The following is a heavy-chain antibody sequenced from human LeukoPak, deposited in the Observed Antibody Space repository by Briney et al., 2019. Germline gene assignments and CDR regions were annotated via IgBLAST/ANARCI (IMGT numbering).Heavy chain of an antibody. V-gene: IGHV3-64D*09. CDR3: VKVFGRVAGAGGHY. D-gene: IGHD2-8*02. J-gene: IGHJ4*02. CDR2: ISSNGGST. Sequence: PGGSLRLSCTASGFTFSSYAMHWVRQAPGKGLEYVSAISSNGGSTYYADSVKGRFTISRDNSKNTLYLQMSSLRAEDTAVYYCVKVFGRVAGAGGHYWGQGTLVTVSS. CDR1: GFTFSSYA.